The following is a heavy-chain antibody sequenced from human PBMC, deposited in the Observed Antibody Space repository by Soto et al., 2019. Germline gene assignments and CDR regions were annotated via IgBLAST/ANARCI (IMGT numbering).Heavy chain of an antibody. CDR2: TNVGNANT. D-gene: IGHD3-10*01. CDR1: GYTVSAYL. V-gene: IGHV1-3*01. J-gene: IGHJ6*01. CDR3: ASSYGSGSLYPYYYGMDG. Sequence: SEKVSCKSSGYTVSAYLMYAVRQAPGQRLEWMGWTNVGNANTKYSQNFHGGFTITKDTSARTVYMDLRSLRSEDTAVYYCASSYGSGSLYPYYYGMDGWGQGTTGTVSS.